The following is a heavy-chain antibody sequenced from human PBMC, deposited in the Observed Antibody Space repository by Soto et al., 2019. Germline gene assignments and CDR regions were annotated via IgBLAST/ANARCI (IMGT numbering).Heavy chain of an antibody. D-gene: IGHD6-19*01. CDR3: ATSGGSGWTFDY. CDR2: ISYDGSNK. J-gene: IGHJ4*02. CDR1: GFTFSSYA. V-gene: IGHV3-30-3*01. Sequence: QVQVVESGGGVVQPGRSLRLSCAASGFTFSSYAMHWVRQAPGKGLEWVAVISYDGSNKYYADSVKGRFTISRDNSKNTLYMQMNSLRAEDTAVYYCATSGGSGWTFDYWGQGTLVTVSS.